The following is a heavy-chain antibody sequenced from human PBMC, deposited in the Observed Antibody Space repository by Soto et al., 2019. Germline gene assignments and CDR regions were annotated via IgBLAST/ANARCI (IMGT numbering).Heavy chain of an antibody. J-gene: IGHJ3*02. V-gene: IGHV3-23*01. CDR1: GFTFSSYA. CDR3: AKVDHSYFVWDAFDI. D-gene: IGHD3-16*01. Sequence: LSCAASGFTFSSYAMSWVRQAPGKGLEWVSAISGSGGSTYYADSVKGRFTISRDNSKNTLYLQMNSLRAEDTAVYYCAKVDHSYFVWDAFDIWGQGTMVTVSS. CDR2: ISGSGGST.